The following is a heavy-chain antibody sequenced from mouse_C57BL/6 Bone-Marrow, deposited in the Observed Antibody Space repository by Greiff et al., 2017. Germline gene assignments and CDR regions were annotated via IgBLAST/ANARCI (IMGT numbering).Heavy chain of an antibody. CDR1: GFSLTSYG. CDR2: IWRGGST. J-gene: IGHJ3*01. Sequence: VQLVESGPGLVQPSQSLSITCTVSGFSLTSYGVHWVRQSPGKGLEWLGVIWRGGSTDYNAAFMSRLSITKDNSKSQVFFKMNSLQADDTAIYYCAKSLNIYYDFGFAYWGQGTLVTVSA. CDR3: AKSLNIYYDFGFAY. V-gene: IGHV2-5*01. D-gene: IGHD2-4*01.